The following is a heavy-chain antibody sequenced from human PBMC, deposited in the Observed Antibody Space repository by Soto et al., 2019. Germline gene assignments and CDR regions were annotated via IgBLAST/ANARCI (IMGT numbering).Heavy chain of an antibody. D-gene: IGHD4-4*01. V-gene: IGHV3-33*01. CDR3: ARAGNSRGLSGDY. CDR2: IWYDGSNK. J-gene: IGHJ4*02. CDR1: GFTFSSYG. Sequence: PGGSLRLSCAASGFTFSSYGMHWVRQAPGKGLEWVAVIWYDGSNKYYADSVKGRFTISRDNSKNTLYLQMNSLRAEDTAVYYCARAGNSRGLSGDYWGQGTLVTVSS.